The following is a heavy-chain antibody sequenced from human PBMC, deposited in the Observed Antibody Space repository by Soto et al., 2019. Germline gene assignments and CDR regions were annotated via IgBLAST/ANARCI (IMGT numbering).Heavy chain of an antibody. Sequence: GGSLRLSCAASGFTFSSYAMHWVRQAPGKGLEWVAVISYDGRKKYYADSVKGRFTISRDNSKNTLYLQMNSLRAEDTAVYYCARDQLPWYCSGGSCQNWFDPWGQGTLVTVSS. D-gene: IGHD2-15*01. V-gene: IGHV3-30*04. CDR2: ISYDGRKK. CDR1: GFTFSSYA. CDR3: ARDQLPWYCSGGSCQNWFDP. J-gene: IGHJ5*02.